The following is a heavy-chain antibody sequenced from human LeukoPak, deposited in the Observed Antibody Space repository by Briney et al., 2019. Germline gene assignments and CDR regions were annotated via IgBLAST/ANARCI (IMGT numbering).Heavy chain of an antibody. D-gene: IGHD5-24*01. CDR2: IDHSGST. CDR3: ARDAGYNSFDY. CDR1: GGSFSGYY. V-gene: IGHV4-34*01. J-gene: IGHJ4*02. Sequence: SETLSLTCAVYGGSFSGYYWSWIRQPPGKGLEWIGEIDHSGSTNYNPSLKSRVTISVDTSKNRFSLKRSSVTAADTAVYYCARDAGYNSFDYWGQGTLVTVSS.